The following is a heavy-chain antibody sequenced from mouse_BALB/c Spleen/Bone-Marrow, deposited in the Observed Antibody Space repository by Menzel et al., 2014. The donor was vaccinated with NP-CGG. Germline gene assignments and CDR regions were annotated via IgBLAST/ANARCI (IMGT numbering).Heavy chain of an antibody. V-gene: IGHV4-1*02. J-gene: IGHJ3*01. Sequence: DVVLVESGGGLVQPGGSLKLSCAASGFDFSRYWMSWVRQAPGKGLEWIGEINPDSSTTNYTPSLKDKFIISRDNAKNTLYLQMSKVRSEDTALYYCARLSYYVRFAYWGQGTLVTVSA. CDR3: ARLSYYVRFAY. CDR2: INPDSSTT. CDR1: GFDFSRYW. D-gene: IGHD1-1*01.